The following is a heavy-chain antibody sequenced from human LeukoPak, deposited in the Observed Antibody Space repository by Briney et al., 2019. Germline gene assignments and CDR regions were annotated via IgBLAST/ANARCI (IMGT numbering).Heavy chain of an antibody. V-gene: IGHV3-48*04. D-gene: IGHD3-22*01. J-gene: IGHJ3*02. Sequence: GGSLRLSCAASGFTFSSYSMNWVRQAPGKGLEWVSYISSSSSTIYYADSVKGRFTISRDNAKNSLYLQMNSLRAEDTAVYYCARTVSLVSAYYYDSSGYPEAFDIWGQGTMVTVSS. CDR1: GFTFSSYS. CDR3: ARTVSLVSAYYYDSSGYPEAFDI. CDR2: ISSSSSTI.